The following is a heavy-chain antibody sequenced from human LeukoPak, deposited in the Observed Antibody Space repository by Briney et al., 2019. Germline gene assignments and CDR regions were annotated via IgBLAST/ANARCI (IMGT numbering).Heavy chain of an antibody. J-gene: IGHJ3*02. V-gene: IGHV4-34*01. CDR3: ARVLGPPDDAFDI. CDR1: GGSFSGYY. Sequence: SETLSLTCAVYGGSFSGYYWNWIRQPPGKGLEWIGEINHSGSTNYNPSLKSRVTISVDTSKNQFSLKLSSVTAADTAVYYCARVLGPPDDAFDIWGQGTMVTVSS. D-gene: IGHD7-27*01. CDR2: INHSGST.